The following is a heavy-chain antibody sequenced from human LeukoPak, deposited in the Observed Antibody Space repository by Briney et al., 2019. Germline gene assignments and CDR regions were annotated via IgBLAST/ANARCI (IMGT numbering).Heavy chain of an antibody. Sequence: SGTLSLTCAVSGGSITTTNWWSWVRQPPGKGLEWIGEVHLSGATNYNPSLESRVSMSINKSKNHLSLEVTSVTAADTAIYYCTRESGAFSPFGLWGQGTLLTVSS. J-gene: IGHJ1*01. D-gene: IGHD1-26*01. CDR3: TRESGAFSPFGL. CDR2: VHLSGAT. CDR1: GGSITTTNW. V-gene: IGHV4-4*02.